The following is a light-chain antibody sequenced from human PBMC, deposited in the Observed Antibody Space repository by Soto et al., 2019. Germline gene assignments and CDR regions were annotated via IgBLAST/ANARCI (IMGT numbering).Light chain of an antibody. CDR3: ATWDDSLHGV. CDR2: SDH. V-gene: IGLV1-44*01. CDR1: ISNIGSYT. Sequence: QPVLTQPPSASGTPGQRVTISCSGSISNIGSYTVNWYQQLPGTAPKLLIYSDHERPSGVPDRFSGSKSGTSASLAISGLQSDDEADYYCATWDDSLHGVFGGGTKLTVL. J-gene: IGLJ3*02.